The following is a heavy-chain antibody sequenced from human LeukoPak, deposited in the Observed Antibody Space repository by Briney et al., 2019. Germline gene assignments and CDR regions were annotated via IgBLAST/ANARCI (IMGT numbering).Heavy chain of an antibody. V-gene: IGHV4-39*07. CDR2: IYYSGST. Sequence: PSETPSLTCTVSGGSISSSSYYWGWIRQPPGKGLEWIGSIYYSGSTYYNPSLKSRVTISVDTSKNQFSLKLSSVTAADTAVYYCARLPELGAFDIWGQGTMVTVSS. CDR3: ARLPELGAFDI. CDR1: GGSISSSSYY. J-gene: IGHJ3*02. D-gene: IGHD1-14*01.